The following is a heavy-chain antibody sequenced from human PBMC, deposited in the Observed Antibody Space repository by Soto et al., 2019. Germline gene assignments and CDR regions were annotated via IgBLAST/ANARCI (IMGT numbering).Heavy chain of an antibody. J-gene: IGHJ4*02. V-gene: IGHV1-18*01. CDR1: GYTFTSYG. CDR2: ISAYNGNT. D-gene: IGHD5-12*01. Sequence: ASVKVSCKASGYTFTSYGISWVRQAPGQGLEWMGWISAYNGNTNYAQKLQGRVTMTTDTSTSTAYMELRSLRSDDTPVYYCARMRVATISQCDSWGQGTLVNVSS. CDR3: ARMRVATISQCDS.